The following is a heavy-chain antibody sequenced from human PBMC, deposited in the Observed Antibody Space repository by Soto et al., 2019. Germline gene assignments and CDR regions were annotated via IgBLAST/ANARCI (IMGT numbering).Heavy chain of an antibody. Sequence: SETLSLTCTVSGGSISSSSYYWGWIRQPPGKGLEWIGSIYYSGSTYYNPSLKSRVTISVDTSKNQFSLKLSSVTAADTAVYYCARHGGRGLWAYYYYYGMDVWGQGTTVT. D-gene: IGHD3-16*01. V-gene: IGHV4-39*01. CDR1: GGSISSSSYY. J-gene: IGHJ6*02. CDR2: IYYSGST. CDR3: ARHGGRGLWAYYYYYGMDV.